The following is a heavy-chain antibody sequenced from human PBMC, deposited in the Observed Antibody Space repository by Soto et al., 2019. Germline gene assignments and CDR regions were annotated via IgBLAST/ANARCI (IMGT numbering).Heavy chain of an antibody. V-gene: IGHV4-39*01. Sequence: PSETLSLTCTVSGGSVTNSSYYWGWIRQSPGKGLERIGSVYYRGRSYSKSSVKSRVTISIDTSKNQFSMNLNSVTASHTAVYFCLSQRTTVISQAYFEYCGPVALVAVSS. CDR2: VYYRGRS. D-gene: IGHD4-4*01. CDR3: LSQRTTVISQAYFEY. CDR1: GGSVTNSSYY. J-gene: IGHJ4*02.